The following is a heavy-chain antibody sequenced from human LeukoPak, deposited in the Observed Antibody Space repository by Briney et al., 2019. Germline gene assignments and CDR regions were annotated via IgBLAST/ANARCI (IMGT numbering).Heavy chain of an antibody. J-gene: IGHJ6*03. CDR2: ISGSGGST. V-gene: IGHV3-23*01. CDR1: GFTFSSYA. CDR3: ANEDIVVVPAANGAHYYYMDV. Sequence: PGGSLRLSCAASGFTFSSYAMSWVRQAPGKGLEWVSAISGSGGSTYYADSVKGRFTISRDNSKNTLYLQMNSLRAEDTAVYYCANEDIVVVPAANGAHYYYMDVWGKGTTVTVSS. D-gene: IGHD2-2*01.